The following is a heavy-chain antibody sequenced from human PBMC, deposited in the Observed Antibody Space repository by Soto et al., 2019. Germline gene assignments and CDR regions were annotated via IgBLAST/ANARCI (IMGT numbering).Heavy chain of an antibody. CDR2: IYPGDSDT. J-gene: IGHJ6*02. CDR1: GYSFTSYW. V-gene: IGHV5-51*01. Sequence: GESLKISCKGSGYSFTSYWIGWVRQMPGKGLEWMGIIYPGDSDTRYSPSFQGQVTISADKSISTAYLQWSSLKASDTAMYYCGKQDTNYDYYYGMDVWGQGTRFTVSS. D-gene: IGHD3-16*01. CDR3: GKQDTNYDYYYGMDV.